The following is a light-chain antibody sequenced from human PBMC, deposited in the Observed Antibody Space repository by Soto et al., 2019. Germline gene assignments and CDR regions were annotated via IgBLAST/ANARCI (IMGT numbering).Light chain of an antibody. CDR2: KAS. J-gene: IGKJ1*01. CDR1: QSISRW. CDR3: QQYNSYSQT. Sequence: DIQMTQSPSTLSASVGDRVTITCLAIQSISRWLAWYQQKPGKAPKLLIYKASSLESGVPSRFRGSGSGTEFTLTISSLQPDDFEPYYCQQYNSYSQTFGQGTKVDIK. V-gene: IGKV1-5*03.